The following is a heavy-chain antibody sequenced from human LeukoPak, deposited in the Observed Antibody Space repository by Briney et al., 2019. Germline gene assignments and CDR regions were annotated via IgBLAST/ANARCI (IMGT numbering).Heavy chain of an antibody. CDR3: AREMGYYYDSSGMFDP. CDR1: VCTFSSYA. CDR2: IIPIFGTA. D-gene: IGHD3-22*01. V-gene: IGHV1-69*01. J-gene: IGHJ5*02. Sequence: GSSVKVSCKASVCTFSSYAISWVRQAPGQGLEWMGGIIPIFGTANYAQKFQGRVTITADESTSTAYMELSSLRSEDTAVYYCAREMGYYYDSSGMFDPWGQGTLVTVSS.